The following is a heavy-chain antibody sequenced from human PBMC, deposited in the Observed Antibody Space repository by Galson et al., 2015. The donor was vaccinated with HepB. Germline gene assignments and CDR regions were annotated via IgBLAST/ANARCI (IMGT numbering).Heavy chain of an antibody. CDR3: ARSGGYNWNYNYYYYMGV. D-gene: IGHD1-20*01. Sequence: SVKVSCKASGYTFTSYDINWVRQATGQGLEWMGWMNPNSGNTGYAQKFQGRVTMTRNTSISTAYMELSSLRSEDTAVYYCARSGGYNWNYNYYYYMGVWGKGTTVTVSS. V-gene: IGHV1-8*01. J-gene: IGHJ6*03. CDR1: GYTFTSYD. CDR2: MNPNSGNT.